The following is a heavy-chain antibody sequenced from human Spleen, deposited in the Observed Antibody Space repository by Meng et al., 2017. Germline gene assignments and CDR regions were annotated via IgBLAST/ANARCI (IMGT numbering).Heavy chain of an antibody. CDR1: GFTFSTYW. V-gene: IGHV3-74*01. Sequence: EVQLVESGGGLVQPGGSLRLCCAASGFTFSTYWMHWVRQAPGKGLMWVSRVNTDESNRDYADSVRGRFTISRDNARNTVFLQMNSLRAEDTAVYYCTTDWEVGATNDFGYWGQGTLVTVSS. CDR3: TTDWEVGATNDFGY. CDR2: VNTDESNR. D-gene: IGHD1-26*01. J-gene: IGHJ4*02.